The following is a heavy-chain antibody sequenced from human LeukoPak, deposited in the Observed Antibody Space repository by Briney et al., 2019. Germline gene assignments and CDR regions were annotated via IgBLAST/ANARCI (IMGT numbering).Heavy chain of an antibody. Sequence: ASVKVSCKASGYSFTVHGISWVRQAPGQGLEWMGWISPYNGQTKPTQKFQGRLIMDTETSTTTVYMELTSLESDDTAVYYCARDHTGETFLDAFDIWGQGTLVAVSS. CDR3: ARDHTGETFLDAFDI. CDR1: GYSFTVHG. J-gene: IGHJ3*02. CDR2: ISPYNGQT. D-gene: IGHD1-1*01. V-gene: IGHV1-18*01.